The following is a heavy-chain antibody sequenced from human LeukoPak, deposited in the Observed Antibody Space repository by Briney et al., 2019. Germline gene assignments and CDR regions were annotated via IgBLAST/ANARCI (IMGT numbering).Heavy chain of an antibody. D-gene: IGHD3-10*01. CDR3: AGRGELWRGFDY. J-gene: IGHJ4*02. CDR2: IKSDGSTT. Sequence: GGSLRLSCAASGFSFSSYWMHWFRQAPGTGLVWVSRIKSDGSTTNYADFVKGRFTISRDNSKNTLYLHTNSLAAEDAAVYYYAGRGELWRGFDYWGQGTLVTVSS. V-gene: IGHV3-74*01. CDR1: GFSFSSYW.